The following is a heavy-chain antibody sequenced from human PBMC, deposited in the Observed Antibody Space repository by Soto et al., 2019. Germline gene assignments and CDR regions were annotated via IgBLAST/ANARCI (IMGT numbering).Heavy chain of an antibody. CDR3: AREVWDYYGMDV. CDR2: ISYDGSNK. Sequence: GGSLRLSCAASGFTFSSYAMHWVRQAPGKGLEWVAVISYDGSNKYYADSVKGRFTISRDNSKNTLYLQMNSLRAEDTAVYYCAREVWDYYGMDVWGQGTTVTVSS. D-gene: IGHD7-27*01. CDR1: GFTFSSYA. J-gene: IGHJ6*02. V-gene: IGHV3-30-3*01.